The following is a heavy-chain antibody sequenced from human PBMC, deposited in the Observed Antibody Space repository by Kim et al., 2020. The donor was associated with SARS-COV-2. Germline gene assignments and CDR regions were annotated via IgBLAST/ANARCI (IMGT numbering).Heavy chain of an antibody. J-gene: IGHJ4*02. CDR1: GGSISSSSYY. V-gene: IGHV4-39*01. CDR2: SYYSGSN. CDR3: ARLSLLLTKPFDS. D-gene: IGHD1-26*01. Sequence: SETLSLTCTVSGGSISSSSYYWGWIRQTPGKGLDWIGNSYYSGSNYYNPSLKSRVTISVDTSKNQFSLKLSSVTDADTALYFCARLSLLLTKPFDSWGQGTLVTVSS.